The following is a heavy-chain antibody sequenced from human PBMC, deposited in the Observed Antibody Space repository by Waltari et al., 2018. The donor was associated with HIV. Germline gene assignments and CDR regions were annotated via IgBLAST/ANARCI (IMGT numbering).Heavy chain of an antibody. J-gene: IGHJ4*02. D-gene: IGHD3-22*01. V-gene: IGHV4-61*02. Sequence: QVQLQESGPGLVKPSQTLSLTCTVSGGSISSGSYYWSWIRQPAGKGLEWIGRIYTSGSTNYNPSLKSRVTISVDTSKNQFSLKLSSVTAADTAVYYCARARRLLPVVFDYWGQGTLVTVSS. CDR1: GGSISSGSYY. CDR3: ARARRLLPVVFDY. CDR2: IYTSGST.